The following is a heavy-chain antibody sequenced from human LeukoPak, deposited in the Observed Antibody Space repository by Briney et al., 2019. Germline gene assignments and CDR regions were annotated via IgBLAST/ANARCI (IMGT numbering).Heavy chain of an antibody. J-gene: IGHJ4*02. D-gene: IGHD3-9*01. V-gene: IGHV4-34*01. CDR2: INHVGST. CDR1: GGSFSGYY. CDR3: ARAPRIYDILTLRYFDY. Sequence: SETLSLTCVVYGGSFSGYYWNWIRQPPGKGLEWIGEINHVGSTNYNPSLTSRVTMSVDTSTNQFSLKLSSVTAADTAVYYCARAPRIYDILTLRYFDYWGQGTLVTVSS.